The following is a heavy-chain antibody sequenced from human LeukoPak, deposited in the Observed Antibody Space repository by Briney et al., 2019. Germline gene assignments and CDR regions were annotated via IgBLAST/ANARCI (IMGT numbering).Heavy chain of an antibody. J-gene: IGHJ3*02. Sequence: GGSLRLSCAASGFTFSSYAMSWVRQAPGKGLEWVSAISGSGGSTYYADSVKGRFTISRDNSKNTLYLQMNSLRAEDTAVYYCAKDQTYYDFWSGYPDAFDIWGQGTMVTVSS. CDR1: GFTFSSYA. D-gene: IGHD3-3*01. CDR3: AKDQTYYDFWSGYPDAFDI. V-gene: IGHV3-23*01. CDR2: ISGSGGST.